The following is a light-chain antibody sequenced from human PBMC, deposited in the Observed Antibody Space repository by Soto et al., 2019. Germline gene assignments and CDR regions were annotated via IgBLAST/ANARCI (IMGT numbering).Light chain of an antibody. J-gene: IGKJ5*01. CDR3: QQRSYPIT. CDR2: DAS. CDR1: QSLGRY. Sequence: VFTQAADTLSFSPWASATLSCRASQSLGRYLAWYQQKPGPAPSLLIYDASHRATGIPVRFSGSGSESEFTLPLRSIEPEDFAFYYCQQRSYPITFGQGTRLEIK. V-gene: IGKV3-11*01.